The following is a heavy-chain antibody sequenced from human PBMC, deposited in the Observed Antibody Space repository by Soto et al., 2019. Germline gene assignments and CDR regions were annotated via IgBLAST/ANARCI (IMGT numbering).Heavy chain of an antibody. J-gene: IGHJ5*02. CDR2: IGTAGDT. Sequence: GESLKISCAASGFTFSSYDMHWVRQATGKGLEWVSAIGTAGDTYYPGSVKGRFTISRENAKNSLYLQMNSLRAGDTAVYYCAREVSGYCSGGSCPHFDPWGQGTLVTVSS. D-gene: IGHD2-15*01. CDR1: GFTFSSYD. CDR3: AREVSGYCSGGSCPHFDP. V-gene: IGHV3-13*01.